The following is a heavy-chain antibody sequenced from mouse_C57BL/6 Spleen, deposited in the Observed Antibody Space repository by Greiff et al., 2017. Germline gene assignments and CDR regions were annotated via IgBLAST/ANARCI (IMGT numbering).Heavy chain of an antibody. D-gene: IGHD2-2*01. Sequence: EVQLQQSGPELVKPGASVKISCKASGYSFTGYYMNWVKQSPEKSLEWIGEINPSTGGTTYNQKFKAKATLTVDKSSSTAYMQLSSLTSEDSAVYFCAREDIYYGYDGKAYWGQGTLVTVSA. J-gene: IGHJ3*01. CDR2: INPSTGGT. CDR1: GYSFTGYY. V-gene: IGHV1-42*01. CDR3: AREDIYYGYDGKAY.